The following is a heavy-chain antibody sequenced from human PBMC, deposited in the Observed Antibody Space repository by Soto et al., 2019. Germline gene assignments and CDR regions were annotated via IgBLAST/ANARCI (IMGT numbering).Heavy chain of an antibody. J-gene: IGHJ4*02. CDR3: AIGLSVIQTWLMDAY. V-gene: IGHV3-30*03. CDR1: GFTFMNHG. D-gene: IGHD5-18*01. Sequence: QVQMVESGGGVVQPGRSLRLSCAVSGFTFMNHGMHWFRQAPGKWLEWVAGISYDGSNEDYADSVKGRFTISRDNSKNTLYLQMNSLRGEDTAVYYCAIGLSVIQTWLMDAYWWQGTLVTVSS. CDR2: ISYDGSNE.